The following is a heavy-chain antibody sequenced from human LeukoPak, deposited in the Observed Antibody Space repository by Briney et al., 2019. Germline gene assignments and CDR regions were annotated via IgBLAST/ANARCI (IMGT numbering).Heavy chain of an antibody. D-gene: IGHD6-19*01. V-gene: IGHV4-4*07. J-gene: IGHJ4*02. CDR1: GGSISSYY. CDR3: ASTYSSGWYFDY. Sequence: SETLSLTXTVSGGSISSYYWSWIRQPAGKGLEWIGRIYTSGSTNDNPSLKSRVTMSVDTSKSQFSLKLSSVTAADTAVYYCASTYSSGWYFDYWGQGTLVTVSS. CDR2: IYTSGST.